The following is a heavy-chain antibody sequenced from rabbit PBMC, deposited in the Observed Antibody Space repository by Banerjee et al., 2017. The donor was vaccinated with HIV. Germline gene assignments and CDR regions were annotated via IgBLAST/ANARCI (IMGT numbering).Heavy chain of an antibody. D-gene: IGHD2-1*01. Sequence: QEQLVESGGGLVTLGGSLKLSCKASGFDFSSYYMNWVRQAPGKGLEWNGEINANGGSTWYASRVNGRFTVSRNNIESKPDLQMSSLTVTDTATYFCARDQTGDGVSVHTLWGQGTLVTVS. CDR1: GFDFSSYY. CDR3: ARDQTGDGVSVHTL. V-gene: IGHV1S48*01. CDR2: INANGGST. J-gene: IGHJ4*01.